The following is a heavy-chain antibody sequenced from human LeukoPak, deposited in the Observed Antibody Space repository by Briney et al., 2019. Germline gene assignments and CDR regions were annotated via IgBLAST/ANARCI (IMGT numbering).Heavy chain of an antibody. Sequence: PGGTLSLTCTVSGVSVSSSTDYWGRLRQPPGKGLEWIGSIYYSGSTYYNPYLKSRVTISVDTSKNQLSLKLSSVTAADTAGYYCSRHDNVNYGFDPWGQRTLVTVSS. CDR1: GVSVSSSTDY. CDR3: SRHDNVNYGFDP. V-gene: IGHV4-39*01. D-gene: IGHD1-7*01. J-gene: IGHJ5*02. CDR2: IYYSGST.